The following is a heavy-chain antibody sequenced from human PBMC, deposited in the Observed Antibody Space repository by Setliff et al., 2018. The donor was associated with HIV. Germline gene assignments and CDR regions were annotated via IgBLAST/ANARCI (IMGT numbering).Heavy chain of an antibody. V-gene: IGHV4-59*08. CDR1: GGSISSYY. CDR3: ARHAAGPDGPFDY. J-gene: IGHJ4*02. CDR2: VYHTGST. Sequence: PSETLSLTCTVSGGSISSYYWGWIRQPPGKGLEWIGNVYHTGSTYYNPSLKSRVTISVDTSKNQFSLKLSSVIAADTAVYYCARHAAGPDGPFDYWGQGTLVTVSS.